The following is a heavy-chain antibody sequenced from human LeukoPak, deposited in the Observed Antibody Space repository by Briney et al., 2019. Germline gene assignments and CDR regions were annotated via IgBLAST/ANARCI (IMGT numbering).Heavy chain of an antibody. CDR1: GGSISSGSYY. D-gene: IGHD3-10*01. J-gene: IGHJ6*03. V-gene: IGHV4-61*02. CDR3: ARSTDYGSGSYYKIRHYYYYYMDV. CDR2: IYTSGST. Sequence: MTSETLSLTCTVSGGSISSGSYYWSWIRQPAGKGLEWIGRIYTSGSTNYNPSLKSRVTISVDTSKNQFSLKLSSVTGADTAVYYCARSTDYGSGSYYKIRHYYYYYMDVWGKGTTVTVSS.